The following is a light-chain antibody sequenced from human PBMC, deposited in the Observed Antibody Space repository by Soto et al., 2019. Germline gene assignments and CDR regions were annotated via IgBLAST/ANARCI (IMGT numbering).Light chain of an antibody. V-gene: IGLV1-44*01. Sequence: HSVLTQPPSASGTPGQRVTISCSGSSSNIGSNTVNWYQQVPGTAPKLLIYSNNQRPSGVPDRFSGSKSGTSASLAISGLQSEDEADYSCAAWDDSLNGPVFGGGTKVTVL. CDR1: SSNIGSNT. CDR3: AAWDDSLNGPV. CDR2: SNN. J-gene: IGLJ2*01.